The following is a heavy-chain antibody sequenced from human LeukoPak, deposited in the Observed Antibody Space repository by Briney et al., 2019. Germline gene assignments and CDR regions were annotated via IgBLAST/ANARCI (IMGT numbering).Heavy chain of an antibody. CDR1: GDSISGFY. V-gene: IGHV4-4*07. CDR2: FYIRDTT. CDR3: VSDPRGVFDY. D-gene: IGHD1-26*01. J-gene: IGHJ4*01. Sequence: SETLSLTCTVSGDSISGFYWSWIRQSADKNLEWMWSFYIRDTTNYYPSFKSRASISFDAAMNQFSLILTSVTAAETAVYLCVSDPRGVFDYWGQGIPVIVSS.